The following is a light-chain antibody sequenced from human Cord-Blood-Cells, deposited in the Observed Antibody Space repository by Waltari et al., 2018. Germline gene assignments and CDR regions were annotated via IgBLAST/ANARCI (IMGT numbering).Light chain of an antibody. V-gene: IGLV2-14*01. CDR1: SRDVGGYNS. J-gene: IGLJ2*01. Sequence: QSALTQPAPVSGSPGQAITISCTGTSRDVGGYNSVSWYQQHPGKAPKLMIYDVSNRPSGVSNRFSGSKSGNTASLTISGLQAEDEADYYCSSYTSSSVVFGGGTKLTVL. CDR3: SSYTSSSVV. CDR2: DVS.